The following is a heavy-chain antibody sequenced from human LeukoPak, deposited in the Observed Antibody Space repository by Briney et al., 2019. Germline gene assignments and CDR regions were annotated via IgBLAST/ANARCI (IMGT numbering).Heavy chain of an antibody. CDR2: IIPIFGTA. CDR1: GGTFSSYA. V-gene: IGHV1-69*13. CDR3: ARGNYYDSSGYSPLDY. Sequence: GASVKVSCKASGGTFSSYAISWERQAPGQGLEWMGGIIPIFGTANYAQEFQGRVTITADESTSTAYMELSSLRSEDTAVYYCARGNYYDSSGYSPLDYWGQGTLVTVSS. D-gene: IGHD3-22*01. J-gene: IGHJ4*02.